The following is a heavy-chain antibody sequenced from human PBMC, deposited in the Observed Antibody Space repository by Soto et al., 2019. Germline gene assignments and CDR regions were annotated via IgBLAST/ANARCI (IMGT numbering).Heavy chain of an antibody. CDR3: ARDYQYCSSTSCSTWFDP. V-gene: IGHV1-18*01. Sequence: GASVKVSCKASGYTFTNNGISWVRQAPGQGLEWMGWISPYNGNTNYAQNLQGRVTMTTDASTSTAYMELRSLRSDDTAVYYCARDYQYCSSTSCSTWFDPWGQGTLVTVSS. J-gene: IGHJ5*02. D-gene: IGHD2-2*02. CDR2: ISPYNGNT. CDR1: GYTFTNNG.